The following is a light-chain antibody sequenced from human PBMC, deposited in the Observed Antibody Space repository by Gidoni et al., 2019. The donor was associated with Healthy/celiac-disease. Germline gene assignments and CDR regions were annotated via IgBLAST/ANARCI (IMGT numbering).Light chain of an antibody. CDR1: SSDVGGYNY. Sequence: QSALTQPRSVSGSPGQSVTISCTGTSSDVGGYNYVSWYPQHPGKAPKRMIYDVSKRPSGVPDRFSGSKSGNTASLTISGLQAEDEADYYCCSYAGSYTFDVVFGGGTKLTVL. V-gene: IGLV2-11*01. CDR2: DVS. CDR3: CSYAGSYTFDVV. J-gene: IGLJ2*01.